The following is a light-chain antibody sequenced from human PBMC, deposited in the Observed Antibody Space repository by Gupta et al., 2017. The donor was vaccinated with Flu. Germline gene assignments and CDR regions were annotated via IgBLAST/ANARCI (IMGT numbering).Light chain of an antibody. CDR1: NIGRKV. J-gene: IGLJ3*02. CDR2: NDK. Sequence: NIGRKVGSWYQHLPGAAPRRLIYNDKQRPSGVPDRFSGSKSGTSDSLAIGGLQSEDEADYYCAAWDDSLTALSADGSLTGLWVFGGGTKLSVL. V-gene: IGLV1-44*01. CDR3: AAWDDSLTALSADGSLTGLWV.